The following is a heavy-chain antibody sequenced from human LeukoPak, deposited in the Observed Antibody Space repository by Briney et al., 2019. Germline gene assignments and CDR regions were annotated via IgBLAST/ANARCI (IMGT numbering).Heavy chain of an antibody. D-gene: IGHD2-15*01. J-gene: IGHJ5*02. CDR1: GGSISSGDYY. Sequence: SQTLSLTCTVSGGSISSGDYYWSWIRQPPGKGLEWIGYIYYSGSTYYNPSLKSRVTISVDTSKNQFSLKLSSVTAADTAVYYCARGFPEYCSGGSCYFNWFDPWGQGTLVTVSS. CDR3: ARGFPEYCSGGSCYFNWFDP. CDR2: IYYSGST. V-gene: IGHV4-30-4*08.